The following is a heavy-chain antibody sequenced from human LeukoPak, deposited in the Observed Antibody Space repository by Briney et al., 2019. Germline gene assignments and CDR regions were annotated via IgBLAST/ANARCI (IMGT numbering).Heavy chain of an antibody. CDR2: INTDGSST. Sequence: QSGGSLRLSCAASGFTFSSYWMHWVRHVPGKGLVWVSRINTDGSSTSYADSVKGRFTISRDNAKNTLYLQMNSLRAEDTAAYYCARGGSSGYYALGYWGQGTLVTVSS. CDR3: ARGGSSGYYALGY. J-gene: IGHJ4*02. V-gene: IGHV3-74*01. D-gene: IGHD3-22*01. CDR1: GFTFSSYW.